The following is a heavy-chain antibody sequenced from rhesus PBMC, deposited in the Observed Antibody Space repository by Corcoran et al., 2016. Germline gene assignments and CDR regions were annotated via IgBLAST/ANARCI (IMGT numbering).Heavy chain of an antibody. J-gene: IGHJ4*01. CDR2: IFGGGGTT. Sequence: QLQLQESGPGLGKSSETLSLTCAASGGSISSTPWLWIRRPPGMGLEWIGRIFGGGGTTDYNPSLKSRVTFSTDTSKNQFSLRLSSVTAADTALYYCARGCAGSGCPLVNIDYWGQGVLVIVSS. V-gene: IGHV4-173*01. D-gene: IGHD2-21*01. CDR3: ARGCAGSGCPLVNIDY. CDR1: GGSISSTP.